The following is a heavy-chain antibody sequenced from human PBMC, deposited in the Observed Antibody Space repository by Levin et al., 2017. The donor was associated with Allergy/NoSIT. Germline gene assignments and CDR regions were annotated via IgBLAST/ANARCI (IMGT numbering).Heavy chain of an antibody. CDR1: GGSINSGGYY. CDR2: IYYSGDT. J-gene: IGHJ3*02. Sequence: TASETLSLTCTVSGGSINSGGYYWNWIRQHPGKGLESIGYIYYSGDTYYNPSLESRVTISLDTSRNQFSLKLKSLTAADTAVYYCARRGYSYNDAFNIWGQGTMITVSS. D-gene: IGHD5-18*01. CDR3: ARRGYSYNDAFNI. V-gene: IGHV4-31*03.